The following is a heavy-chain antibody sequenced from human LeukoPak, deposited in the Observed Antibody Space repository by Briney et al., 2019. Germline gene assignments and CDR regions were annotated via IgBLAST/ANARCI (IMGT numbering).Heavy chain of an antibody. Sequence: GESLKISCKGSGYRFATDWTSWVRQMPRKGLGWMGRIDPSNSSTNYSPSFQRHVTLSADTSISTAYLKWSSLEASDTAMYCYPKWEAGGDFDVWGQGTMVTVSS. CDR3: PKWEAGGDFDV. J-gene: IGHJ3*01. D-gene: IGHD1-26*01. CDR2: IDPSNSST. V-gene: IGHV5-10-1*01. CDR1: GYRFATDW.